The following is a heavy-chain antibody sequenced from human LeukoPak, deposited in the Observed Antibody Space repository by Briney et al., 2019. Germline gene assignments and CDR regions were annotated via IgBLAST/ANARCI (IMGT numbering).Heavy chain of an antibody. D-gene: IGHD1-26*01. Sequence: GGSLRLSCAASGFTFSSYSMNWVRQAPGKGLEWVGRTKSKTDGGTTDYAAPVKGRFTISRDDSKNTLYLQMNSLKTEDTAVYYCTTDPGWDSMDVWGQGTTVTVSS. J-gene: IGHJ6*02. V-gene: IGHV3-15*01. CDR1: GFTFSSYS. CDR3: TTDPGWDSMDV. CDR2: TKSKTDGGTT.